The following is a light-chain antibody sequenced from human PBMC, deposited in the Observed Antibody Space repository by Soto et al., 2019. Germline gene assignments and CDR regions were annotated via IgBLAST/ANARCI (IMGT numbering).Light chain of an antibody. V-gene: IGKV3-20*01. CDR2: GAS. J-gene: IGKJ4*01. CDR3: QQYAESPLT. Sequence: EIVLTQSPATLSSFPCDRVTLSCRASQNVDSTYLAWYQQKPGQAPRLVIYGASTRATGIPDRFRGSGSGTDFTLTVSRLESEDFAVYYCQQYAESPLTFGGGTKVDIK. CDR1: QNVDSTY.